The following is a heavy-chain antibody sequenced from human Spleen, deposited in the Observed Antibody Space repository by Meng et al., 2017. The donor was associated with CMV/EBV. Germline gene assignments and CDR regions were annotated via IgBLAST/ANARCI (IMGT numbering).Heavy chain of an antibody. Sequence: RGSLRLSCVASGFTFSSYGMNWVRQAPGKGLEWVSSITPRSSHMYYADSLKGRFTISRDNAKNSLYLQMNSLRAEDTAVYYCARDSGDPPVATPEDSAFDIWGQGTMVTVSS. J-gene: IGHJ3*02. CDR1: GFTFSSYG. V-gene: IGHV3-21*01. CDR2: ITPRSSHM. D-gene: IGHD4-23*01. CDR3: ARDSGDPPVATPEDSAFDI.